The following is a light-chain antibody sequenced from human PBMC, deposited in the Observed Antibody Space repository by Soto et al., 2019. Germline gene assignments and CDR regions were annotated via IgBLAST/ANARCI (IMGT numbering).Light chain of an antibody. CDR3: RAYSVTNTLGV. CDR1: DSDIGDNNY. Sequence: QSALTQPASVSGSPGQSITISCTGTDSDIGDNNYVSWYQQYPGRAPKLMIYEVANRPSGVSDRFSGSKSGNTASLTILGLQAEDEADYYCRAYSVTNTLGVCGGGTKLTVL. J-gene: IGLJ3*02. V-gene: IGLV2-14*01. CDR2: EVA.